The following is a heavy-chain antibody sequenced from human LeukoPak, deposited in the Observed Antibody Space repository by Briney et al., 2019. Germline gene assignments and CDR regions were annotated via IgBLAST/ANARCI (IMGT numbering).Heavy chain of an antibody. CDR2: ISYSGST. Sequence: SQTLSLTCSVSGGSISSADYYWSWIRQHPGKGLEWIGYISYSGSTNYNPSLKSRVIISVDTSKNQFSLKLSSVTAADTAVYYCARDTDRYGKFDPWGQGTLVTVSS. D-gene: IGHD3-16*01. J-gene: IGHJ5*02. V-gene: IGHV4-31*03. CDR3: ARDTDRYGKFDP. CDR1: GGSISSADYY.